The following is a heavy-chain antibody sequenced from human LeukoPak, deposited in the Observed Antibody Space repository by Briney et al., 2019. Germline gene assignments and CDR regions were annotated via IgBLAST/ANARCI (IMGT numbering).Heavy chain of an antibody. CDR3: TTGDHYVWGSGFDY. D-gene: IGHD3-16*01. V-gene: IGHV3-15*01. CDR1: GFTFSNAW. Sequence: GGSLRLSCAASGFTFSNAWMSWVRQAPGKGLEWVGRIKSKTDGGTTDYAAPVKGRFTISRGDSKNTLYLQMNSLKTEDTAVYYCTTGDHYVWGSGFDYWGQGTLVTVSS. CDR2: IKSKTDGGTT. J-gene: IGHJ4*02.